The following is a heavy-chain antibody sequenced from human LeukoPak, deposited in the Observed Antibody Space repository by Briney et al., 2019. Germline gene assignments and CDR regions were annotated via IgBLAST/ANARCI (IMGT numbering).Heavy chain of an antibody. CDR3: ARGYGSGSYYMFSDYMDV. Sequence: PSETLSLTCTVSGGSISSSSYYWGWIRQPPGKGLEWIGSIYYSGSTYYNPSLKSRVTISVDTSKNQFSLKLSSVTAADTAVYYCARGYGSGSYYMFSDYMDVWGKGTTVTISS. CDR2: IYYSGST. D-gene: IGHD3-10*01. J-gene: IGHJ6*03. V-gene: IGHV4-39*01. CDR1: GGSISSSSYY.